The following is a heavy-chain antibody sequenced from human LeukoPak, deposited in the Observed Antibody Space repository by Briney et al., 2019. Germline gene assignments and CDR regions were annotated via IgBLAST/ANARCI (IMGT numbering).Heavy chain of an antibody. D-gene: IGHD4-23*01. CDR2: IKSKTDGGTT. V-gene: IGHV3-15*01. CDR1: RFSFINAW. CDR3: ARDQSTVVTLSFDY. J-gene: IGHJ4*02. Sequence: PGGSLRLSCVASRFSFINAWMTWVRQAPGKGLEWVGRIKSKTDGGTTDYAAPVKGRFTISRDNSKNTLYLQMNSLRAEDTAVYYCARDQSTVVTLSFDYWGQGTLVTVSS.